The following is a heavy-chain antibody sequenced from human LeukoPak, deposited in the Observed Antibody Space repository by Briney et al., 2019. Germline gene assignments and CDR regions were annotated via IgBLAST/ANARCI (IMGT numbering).Heavy chain of an antibody. J-gene: IGHJ4*02. CDR1: GGTFSSYA. D-gene: IGHD2-2*01. CDR2: IIPIFGTA. CDR3: AGGYCSSTSCYVSDY. Sequence: GASVKVSCKASGGTFSSYAISWVRQAPGQGLEWMGGIIPIFGTANYAQKFQGRVTFTADKSTSTAYMELSSLRSEDTAVYYCAGGYCSSTSCYVSDYWGQGTLVTVSS. V-gene: IGHV1-69*06.